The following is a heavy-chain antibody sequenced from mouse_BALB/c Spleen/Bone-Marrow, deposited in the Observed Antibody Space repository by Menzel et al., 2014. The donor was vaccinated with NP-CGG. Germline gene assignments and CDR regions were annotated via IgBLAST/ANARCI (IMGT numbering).Heavy chain of an antibody. CDR3: ARRVYYDYDGGAWFAY. CDR2: IFPGDGST. CDR1: GYTFTSYD. Sequence: VQLQQSGAELVKPGASVKLSCTASGYTFTSYDINWVRQRPERGLEWIGWIFPGDGSTKYNEKFKGKATLTTDKSSSTAYMQLSRLTSEDSAVYFCARRVYYDYDGGAWFAYWGQGTLVTVSA. V-gene: IGHV1-85*01. J-gene: IGHJ3*01. D-gene: IGHD2-4*01.